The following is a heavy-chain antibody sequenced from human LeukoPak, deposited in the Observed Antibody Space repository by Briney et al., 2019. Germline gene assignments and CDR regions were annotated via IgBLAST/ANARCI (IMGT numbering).Heavy chain of an antibody. CDR1: GFTFSSYA. J-gene: IGHJ3*02. D-gene: IGHD3-22*01. CDR2: ISYDGSNK. CDR3: ARTMIVLAPFDI. Sequence: GGSLRLSRAASGFTFSSYAMHWVRQAPGKGLEWVAVISYDGSNKYYADSVKGRFTISRDNSKNTLYLQMNSLRAEDTAVYYCARTMIVLAPFDIWGQGTMVTVSS. V-gene: IGHV3-30*04.